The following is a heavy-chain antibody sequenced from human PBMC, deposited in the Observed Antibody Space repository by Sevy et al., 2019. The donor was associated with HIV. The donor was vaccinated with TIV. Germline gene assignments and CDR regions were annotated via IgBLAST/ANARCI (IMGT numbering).Heavy chain of an antibody. J-gene: IGHJ4*02. Sequence: SETLSLTCTVSGGSITSLYWNWIRQPPGKGLEWIANIYYNGQINYNPSLRGRVTLSLATSKNQFSLRLSSVTAADTAMYYCAGENAWGRGYSWGQGTLVTVSS. CDR3: AGENAWGRGYS. CDR2: IYYNGQI. CDR1: GGSITSLY. V-gene: IGHV4-59*08. D-gene: IGHD1-26*01.